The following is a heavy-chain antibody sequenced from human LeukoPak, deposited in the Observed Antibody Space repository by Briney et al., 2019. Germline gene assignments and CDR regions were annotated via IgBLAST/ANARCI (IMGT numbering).Heavy chain of an antibody. CDR3: ARVTDYYDSSGTTFYWYFDL. V-gene: IGHV4-34*01. D-gene: IGHD3-22*01. Sequence: SETLSLTCAVYGGSFSGYYWSWIRQPPGKGLEWIGEINHSASTNYNPSLKSRVTISVDTSKNQFSLKLSSVTAADTAVYYCARVTDYYDSSGTTFYWYFDLWGRGTLVTVSS. J-gene: IGHJ2*01. CDR2: INHSAST. CDR1: GGSFSGYY.